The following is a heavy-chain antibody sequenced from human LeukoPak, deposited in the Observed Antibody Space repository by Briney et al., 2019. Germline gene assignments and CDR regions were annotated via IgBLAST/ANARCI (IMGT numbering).Heavy chain of an antibody. D-gene: IGHD3-22*01. CDR1: GGTFSSYA. J-gene: IGHJ4*02. CDR2: IIPILGIA. CDR3: ARDKARPHTAYYDSSGYYAY. Sequence: PGASVKVSCKASGGTFSSYAISWVRQAPGQGLEWMGRIIPILGIANYAQKFQGRVTITADKSTSTAYMGLSSLRSEDTAVYYCARDKARPHTAYYDSSGYYAYWGQGTLVTVSS. V-gene: IGHV1-69*04.